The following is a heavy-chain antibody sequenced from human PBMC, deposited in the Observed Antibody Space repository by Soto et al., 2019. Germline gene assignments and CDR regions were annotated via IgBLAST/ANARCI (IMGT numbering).Heavy chain of an antibody. CDR3: AKTALIAVAGTPFGLGY. V-gene: IGHV3-23*01. CDR1: GFTFSRYA. CDR2: ISGSGGST. Sequence: GGSLRLSCAASGFTFSRYAMSWVRQAPGKGLEWVSAISGSGGSTYYADSVKGRFTISGDNSKNTLYLQMNSLRAEDTAVYYCAKTALIAVAGTPFGLGYWGQGTLVTVSS. D-gene: IGHD6-19*01. J-gene: IGHJ4*02.